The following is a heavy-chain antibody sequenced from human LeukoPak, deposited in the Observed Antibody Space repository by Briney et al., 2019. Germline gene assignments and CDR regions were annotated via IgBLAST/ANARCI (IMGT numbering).Heavy chain of an antibody. CDR3: ARDLEEGAITASGNY. CDR1: GFTFSSYW. CDR2: TNGDGSEK. J-gene: IGHJ4*02. Sequence: PGGSLRLSCAASGFTFSSYWMSWVRQAPGKGLEWVANTNGDGSEKQYVDSVSGRFTISRDNAKNTLYLQMNSLRAEDAAVYYCARDLEEGAITASGNYWGQGTLVTVSS. V-gene: IGHV3-7*01. D-gene: IGHD1-14*01.